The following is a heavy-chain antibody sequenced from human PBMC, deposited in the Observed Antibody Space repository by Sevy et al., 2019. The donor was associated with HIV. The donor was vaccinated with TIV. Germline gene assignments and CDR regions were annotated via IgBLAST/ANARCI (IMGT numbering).Heavy chain of an antibody. J-gene: IGHJ3*02. V-gene: IGHV2-5*01. CDR2: IYWNDDK. Sequence: SGPTLVNPTQTLTLTCTFSGFSLSTSGVGVGWIRQPPGKALEWLALIYWNDDKRNSPSLKSRLTITKDTSKNQVVLKMTTMDPPDTAKYYCAHRTRPPTRYCSSTSCYTSRAFDIWGQGTMVTVSS. CDR1: GFSLSTSGVG. CDR3: AHRTRPPTRYCSSTSCYTSRAFDI. D-gene: IGHD2-2*02.